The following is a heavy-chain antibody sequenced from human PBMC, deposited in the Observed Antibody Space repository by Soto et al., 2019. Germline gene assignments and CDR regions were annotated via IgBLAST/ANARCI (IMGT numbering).Heavy chain of an antibody. J-gene: IGHJ4*02. CDR2: IISSGSTI. CDR1: GFPFGSYS. D-gene: IGHD3-3*01. Sequence: EVQLVESGGGLVQPGGSLRLSCAASGFPFGSYSMNWVRQAPGKGLEWVQYIISSGSTIYYADSVRDRFTISRDNAKNSLYLQMNSLRDEDTAVYYCARAGYRSVDYWGQGTLVTVSS. CDR3: ARAGYRSVDY. V-gene: IGHV3-48*02.